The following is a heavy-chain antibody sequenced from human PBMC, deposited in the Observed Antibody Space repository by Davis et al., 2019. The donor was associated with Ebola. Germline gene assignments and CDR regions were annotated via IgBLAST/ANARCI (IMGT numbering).Heavy chain of an antibody. CDR2: IYYSGST. Sequence: SETLSLTCTVSGGSVSSGSYYWSWIRQPPGKGLEWIGYIYYSGSTNYNPSLKSRVTISVDTSKNQFSLKLSSVTAADTAVYYCARLAAAEGDYFDYWGQGTLVTVSS. D-gene: IGHD6-25*01. CDR3: ARLAAAEGDYFDY. CDR1: GGSVSSGSYY. J-gene: IGHJ4*02. V-gene: IGHV4-61*01.